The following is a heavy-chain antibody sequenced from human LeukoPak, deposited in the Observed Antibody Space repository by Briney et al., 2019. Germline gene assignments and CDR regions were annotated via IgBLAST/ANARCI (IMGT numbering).Heavy chain of an antibody. D-gene: IGHD3-9*01. V-gene: IGHV4-4*02. J-gene: IGHJ3*02. CDR3: ARDAVVGPVDILTGYDAFDI. CDR1: GGSISSSNW. CDR2: IYHSGST. Sequence: SGTLSLTCAVSGGSISSSNWWGWVRQPPGKGLEWIGEIYHSGSTNYNPSLKSRVTISVDKSKNQFSLKLSSVTAADTAVYYCARDAVVGPVDILTGYDAFDIWGQGTMVTVSS.